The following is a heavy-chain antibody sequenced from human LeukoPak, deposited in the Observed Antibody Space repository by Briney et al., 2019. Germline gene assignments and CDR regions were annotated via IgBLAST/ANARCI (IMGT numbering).Heavy chain of an antibody. CDR3: ARANGGTLHFDD. Sequence: LPGPSLTLAFLLSGSTFSIYSTHCVPHTPRGRLLWVSRINSAGSTTTSTDPLKGRFTISRDNAMNTLYLQMNSLRPEDMAVYYCARANGGTLHFDDSGQGTLVTVSS. V-gene: IGHV3-74*01. CDR1: GSTFSIYS. J-gene: IGHJ4*02. D-gene: IGHD4-23*01. CDR2: INSAGSTT.